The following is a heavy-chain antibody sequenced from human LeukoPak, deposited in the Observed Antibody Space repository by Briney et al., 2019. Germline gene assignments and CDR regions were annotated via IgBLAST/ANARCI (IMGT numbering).Heavy chain of an antibody. V-gene: IGHV4-4*07. D-gene: IGHD2-15*01. CDR2: IYTSGNT. CDR3: ARKVVVVAVDAFDI. Sequence: PSETLSLTCTVSGDSISSYYWTWIRQPAGKGLEWVGRIYTSGNTNYNPSLKSRVTMSVDTSKNQFSLKLSSVTAADTAVYYCARKVVVVAVDAFDIWGQGTVVTVSS. CDR1: GDSISSYY. J-gene: IGHJ3*02.